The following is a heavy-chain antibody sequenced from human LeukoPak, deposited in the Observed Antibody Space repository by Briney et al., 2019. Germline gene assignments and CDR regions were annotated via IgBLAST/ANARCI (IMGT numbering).Heavy chain of an antibody. V-gene: IGHV3-7*03. D-gene: IGHD2-2*01. CDR3: AKDASPWGYQLPEDSFDY. J-gene: IGHJ4*02. CDR2: IKQDGSEA. CDR1: GFTFTTYW. Sequence: GGSLRLSCAASGFTFTTYWMAWVRQAPGKGLEWVANIKQDGSEAVYADSVRGRFTISRDNAKNSLYLQMNSLRAEDTALYYCAKDASPWGYQLPEDSFDYWGQGTLVTVSS.